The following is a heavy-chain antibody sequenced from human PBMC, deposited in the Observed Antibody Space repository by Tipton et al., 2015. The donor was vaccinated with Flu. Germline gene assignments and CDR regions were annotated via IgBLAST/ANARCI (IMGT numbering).Heavy chain of an antibody. CDR3: DADGEAFDP. V-gene: IGHV4-39*07. CDR2: VDYRGST. D-gene: IGHD4-17*01. Sequence: LRLSCTVSGGSISNYNYYWGWIRQSPEKGLEWIGTVDYRGSTYYNPSLKRRVTISIDTSENQFSVKLTSVTAADTAVYYCDADGEAFDPRCPGALVTVSS. J-gene: IGHJ5*02. CDR1: GGSISNYNYY.